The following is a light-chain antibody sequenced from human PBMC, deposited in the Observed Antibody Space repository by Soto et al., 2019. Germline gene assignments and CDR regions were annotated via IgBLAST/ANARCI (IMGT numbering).Light chain of an antibody. CDR1: SSNIGAGYD. V-gene: IGLV1-40*01. CDR2: GSI. CDR3: QSYDSSLSGVV. Sequence: QSVLTQPPSVSGAPGQRVTISCTGSSSNIGAGYDVYWYQQLPGTAPKLLIYGSINRPSGVPDRFSGSKSGTSASLAITGLQAEDEADYYCQSYDSSLSGVVFGGGTKLTVL. J-gene: IGLJ2*01.